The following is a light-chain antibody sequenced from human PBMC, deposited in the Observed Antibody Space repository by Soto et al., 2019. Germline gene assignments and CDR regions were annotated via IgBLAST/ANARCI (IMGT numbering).Light chain of an antibody. CDR1: QSITNY. V-gene: IGKV1-39*01. J-gene: IGKJ4*01. CDR2: AAS. Sequence: IHITPSPSPPSASAGDRVTNPCRASQSITNYLNWYQHKPGQAPNLLIYAASTLQAGVPSRFRGSGSGTDFTLTISSLQPEDFATYFCQQSNSSPPTFGGGTKVDIK. CDR3: QQSNSSPPT.